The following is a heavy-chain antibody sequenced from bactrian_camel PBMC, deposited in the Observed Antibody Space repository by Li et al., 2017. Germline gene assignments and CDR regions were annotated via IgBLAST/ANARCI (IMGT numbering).Heavy chain of an antibody. CDR2: IDTEGTV. D-gene: IGHD3*01. Sequence: HVQLVESGGGAVQAGGSLRLSCAGTGTTIRAYCMSWSRQLPGQEREALATIDTEGTVTYADSVKGRFTMGADNGKDTVYLQMNSLKHEDTAVYTCRTSGFSRCRALWGQGTQVTVS. CDR3: RTSGFSRCRAL. J-gene: IGHJ4*01. CDR1: GTTIRAYC. V-gene: IGHV3S53*01.